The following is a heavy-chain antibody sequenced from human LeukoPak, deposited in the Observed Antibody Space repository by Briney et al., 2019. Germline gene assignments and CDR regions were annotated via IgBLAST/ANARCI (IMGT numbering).Heavy chain of an antibody. CDR2: ISGYNGNT. J-gene: IGHJ4*02. CDR3: ASSITMIVVAGRAFDY. V-gene: IGHV1-18*01. Sequence: GASVKVSCKTSGYTFTNYRISWVRQAPGQGLEWMGWISGYNGNTNYVQKFRGRVAMTIDTSTSTVYMDLRSLRSDDTAVYYCASSITMIVVAGRAFDYWGQGTLVTVSS. CDR1: GYTFTNYR. D-gene: IGHD3-22*01.